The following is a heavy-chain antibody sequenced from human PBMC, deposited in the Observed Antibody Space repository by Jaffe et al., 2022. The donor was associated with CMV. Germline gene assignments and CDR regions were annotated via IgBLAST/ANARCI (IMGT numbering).Heavy chain of an antibody. CDR1: GFTLNSYW. CDR2: INQDGSER. V-gene: IGHV3-7*03. CDR3: ARALEMR. J-gene: IGHJ4*02. Sequence: EVQLVESGGGLVQPGGSLRLSCVASGFTLNSYWMTWVRRAPGKGPEWVANINQDGSERYYVDSVRGRFTISRDNGKNSLYLQMNSLRAEDTAVYYCARALEMRWGQGTLVTVSS.